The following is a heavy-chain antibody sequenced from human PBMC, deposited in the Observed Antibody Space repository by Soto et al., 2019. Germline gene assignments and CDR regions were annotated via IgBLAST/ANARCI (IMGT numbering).Heavy chain of an antibody. CDR1: GFTFSTLA. D-gene: IGHD5-12*01. J-gene: IGHJ4*02. CDR2: ISGSGDTT. CDR3: ARHRTYSGYDFIY. Sequence: EVQLLESGGGLVQPGGSLRLSCAASGFTFSTLAMSWVRQAPGKGLEWVSSISGSGDTTHYADSVKGRFTISRDNSKNTLSLQRNSLRAEDTAVYYCARHRTYSGYDFIYWGQGTLVTVSS. V-gene: IGHV3-23*01.